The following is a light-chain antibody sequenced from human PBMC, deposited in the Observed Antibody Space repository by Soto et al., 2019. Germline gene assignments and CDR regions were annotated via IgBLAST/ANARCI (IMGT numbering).Light chain of an antibody. CDR2: TTN. Sequence: QSVLTRRPSASGTPGQRATISCCGSNSNIGSDIVNCYQLLPGAAPEVLINTTNQRPSGVPERFSGSKSGTSASLAISGLQSEDEANSSCATWDGGLSGPFVFGNGTKVTVL. J-gene: IGLJ1*01. V-gene: IGLV1-44*01. CDR3: ATWDGGLSGPFV. CDR1: NSNIGSDI.